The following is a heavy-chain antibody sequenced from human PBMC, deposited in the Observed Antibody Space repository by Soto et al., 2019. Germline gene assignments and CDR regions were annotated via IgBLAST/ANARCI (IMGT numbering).Heavy chain of an antibody. J-gene: IGHJ4*02. Sequence: EVQLLESGGGLVQPGGSLRLSCAASGFTFSLYAMSWVRQAPGKGLEWVSAIIGSGTTIYSADSVRGRFTISRDNSRNQLSLQMNSLSPEDTSVYYCANFFVATGGSSGGPWYFDSWGQGTLVAVAS. CDR3: ANFFVATGGSSGGPWYFDS. V-gene: IGHV3-23*01. D-gene: IGHD6-25*01. CDR1: GFTFSLYA. CDR2: IIGSGTTI.